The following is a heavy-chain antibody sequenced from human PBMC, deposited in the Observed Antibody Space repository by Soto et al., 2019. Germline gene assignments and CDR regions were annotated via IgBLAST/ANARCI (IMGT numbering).Heavy chain of an antibody. Sequence: RASVKVSCKASGYTFTSYAMHWVRQAPGQRLEWMGWINAGNGNTKYSQKFQGRVTITRDTSASTAYMELSSLRSEDTAVYYCARGPGGPDGPGDYWGQGTLVTVSP. CDR2: INAGNGNT. D-gene: IGHD2-15*01. V-gene: IGHV1-3*01. CDR3: ARGPGGPDGPGDY. J-gene: IGHJ4*02. CDR1: GYTFTSYA.